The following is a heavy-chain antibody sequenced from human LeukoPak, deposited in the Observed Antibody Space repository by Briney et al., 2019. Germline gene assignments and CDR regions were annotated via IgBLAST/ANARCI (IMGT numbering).Heavy chain of an antibody. CDR3: AKWGDYDVLTGYYVPDY. CDR1: GFTFSNYA. Sequence: PGGSLRLSCAASGFTFSNYAVSWVRQAPGKGLEWVSAILGSGGSTYYADSVKGRFTVSRDNSKSTLYLQMNSLRAEDTALYYCAKWGDYDVLTGYYVPDYWGQGTLVTVSS. V-gene: IGHV3-23*01. CDR2: ILGSGGST. D-gene: IGHD3-9*01. J-gene: IGHJ4*02.